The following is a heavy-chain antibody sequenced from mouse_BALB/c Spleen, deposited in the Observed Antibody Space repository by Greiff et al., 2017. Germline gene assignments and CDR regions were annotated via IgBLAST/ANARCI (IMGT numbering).Heavy chain of an antibody. CDR3: ARSGLTTATDY. J-gene: IGHJ2*01. D-gene: IGHD1-2*01. CDR2: ISSGSSTI. V-gene: IGHV5-17*02. CDR1: GFTFSSFG. Sequence: EVQGVESGGGLVQPGGSRKLSCAASGFTFSSFGMHWVRQAPEKGLEWVAYISSGSSTIYYADTVKGRFTISRDNPKNTLFLQMTSLRSEDTAMYYCARSGLTTATDYWGQGTTLTVSS.